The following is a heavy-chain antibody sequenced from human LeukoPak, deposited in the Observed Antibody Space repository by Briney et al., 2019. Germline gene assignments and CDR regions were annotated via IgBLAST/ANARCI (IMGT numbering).Heavy chain of an antibody. CDR1: GGSISSSSYY. CDR2: IYYSGST. CDR3: ARRKGEASYYYYMDV. J-gene: IGHJ6*03. Sequence: SETLSLTCTVSGGSISSSSYYWGWLRQPPGKGLEWIGSIYYSGSTYYNPSLKSRVTISVDTSKNQFSLKLSSVTAADTAVYYCARRKGEASYYYYMDVWGKGTTVTISS. V-gene: IGHV4-39*01.